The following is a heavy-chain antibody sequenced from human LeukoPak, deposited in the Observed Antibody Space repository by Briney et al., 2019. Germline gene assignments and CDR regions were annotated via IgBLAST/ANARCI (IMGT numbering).Heavy chain of an antibody. Sequence: GGSLRLSXAASGFTFSNYAMSWVRQAPGKGLEWVSAISGGGGTTYYADSVKGRFTISRDNSKNTLYLQMNGLRAEDTAVYYCAKDYYDSSGYYYVYYFDYWGQGTLVTVSS. J-gene: IGHJ4*02. D-gene: IGHD3-22*01. V-gene: IGHV3-23*01. CDR2: ISGGGGTT. CDR1: GFTFSNYA. CDR3: AKDYYDSSGYYYVYYFDY.